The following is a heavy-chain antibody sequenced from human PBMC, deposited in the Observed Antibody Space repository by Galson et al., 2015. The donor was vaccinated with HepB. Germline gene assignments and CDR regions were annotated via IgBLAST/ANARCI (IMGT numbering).Heavy chain of an antibody. CDR3: ARGHCSSNSCFRINWFDP. CDR1: GYSFTNYG. CDR2: ISAYNGRT. D-gene: IGHD2-2*01. J-gene: IGHJ5*02. Sequence: SVKVSCKASGYSFTNYGISWVRQAPGQGLEWMGWISAYNGRTNYAYKFQGRVTMTTDTSTSTAYMELRSLISDDTAVYYCARGHCSSNSCFRINWFDPRGQGTLVTVSS. V-gene: IGHV1-18*01.